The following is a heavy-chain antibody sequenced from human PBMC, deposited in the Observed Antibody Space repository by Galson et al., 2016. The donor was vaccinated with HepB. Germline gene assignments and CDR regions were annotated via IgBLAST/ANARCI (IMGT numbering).Heavy chain of an antibody. CDR1: GFTFSSYG. D-gene: IGHD3-10*01. J-gene: IGHJ5*02. CDR2: IWYDGSNK. CDR3: ARDQVYSGSGSHYTNWFYP. Sequence: SLRLSCAASGFTFSSYGIHWVRQAPGKGLEWVAGIWYDGSNKYYADSVKGRFTISRDNSKNTLYLQMNSLRAEDTAVYYCARDQVYSGSGSHYTNWFYPWGQGTLVTVSS. V-gene: IGHV3-33*01.